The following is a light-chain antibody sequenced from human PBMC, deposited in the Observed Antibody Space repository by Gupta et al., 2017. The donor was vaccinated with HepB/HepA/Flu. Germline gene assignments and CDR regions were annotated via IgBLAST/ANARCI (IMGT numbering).Light chain of an antibody. CDR2: AAS. J-gene: IGKJ3*01. CDR3: QQSYSTPLAT. CDR1: QSISSY. V-gene: IGKV1-39*01. Sequence: DIQMTQSPSSLSASVGYRVTITCRASQSISSYLNWYQQKPGKAPKLLIYAASSLQSGVPSRFSGSGSGTDFTLTISSLQPEDFATYYCQQSYSTPLATFGPGTKVDIK.